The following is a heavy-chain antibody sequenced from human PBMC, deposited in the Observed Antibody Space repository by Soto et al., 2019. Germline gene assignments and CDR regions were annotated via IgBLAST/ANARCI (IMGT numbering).Heavy chain of an antibody. CDR3: AREKAVAGTPVYYYYYGMDV. CDR1: GFTFSSYW. J-gene: IGHJ6*02. D-gene: IGHD6-19*01. CDR2: INSDGSST. V-gene: IGHV3-74*01. Sequence: SCAASGFTFSSYWMHWVRQAPGKGLVWVSRINSDGSSTSYADSVKGRFTISRDNAKNTLYLQMNSLRAEDTAVYYCAREKAVAGTPVYYYYYGMDVWGQGTTVTVSS.